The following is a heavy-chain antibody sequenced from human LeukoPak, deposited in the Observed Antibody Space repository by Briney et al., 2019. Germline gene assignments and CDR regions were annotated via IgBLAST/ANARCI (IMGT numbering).Heavy chain of an antibody. CDR2: ISGSGGST. V-gene: IGHV3-23*01. Sequence: GGSLRLSCAASGFTFNSYAMSWVRQAPGKGLEWVSAISGSGGSTYYADSVKGRFTISRDNSKNTLYLQMNSLRAEDTAVYYCARDLGYQLLSPFDYWGQGTLVTVSS. CDR1: GFTFNSYA. J-gene: IGHJ4*02. D-gene: IGHD2-2*01. CDR3: ARDLGYQLLSPFDY.